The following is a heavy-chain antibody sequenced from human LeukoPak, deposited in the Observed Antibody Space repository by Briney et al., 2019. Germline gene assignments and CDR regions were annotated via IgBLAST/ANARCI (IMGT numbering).Heavy chain of an antibody. V-gene: IGHV3-21*01. D-gene: IGHD3-22*01. CDR3: AREERYYYDSSGYDLVDY. CDR2: ISSSSSYI. CDR1: GFTFSSYS. Sequence: PGGSLRLSCAASGFTFSSYSMNGVRQAPGKGLEWVSSISSSSSYIYYADSVKGRFTISRDNAKNSLYLQMNSLRAEDTAVYYCAREERYYYDSSGYDLVDYWGQGTLVTVSS. J-gene: IGHJ4*02.